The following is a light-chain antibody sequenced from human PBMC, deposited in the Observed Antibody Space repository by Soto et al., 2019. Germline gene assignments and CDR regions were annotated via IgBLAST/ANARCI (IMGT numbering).Light chain of an antibody. CDR1: SSDVGSYDL. V-gene: IGLV2-23*01. J-gene: IGLJ2*01. CDR3: CSYAGSSSYVV. Sequence: QSVLTQPASVSGSPGQSITISCTGTSSDVGSYDLVSWYQQYPGKAPKLMIYAGSKRPSGVSNRFSGSKSGNTASLTISGLQAEDEADYHCCSYAGSSSYVVFGGGTKLTVL. CDR2: AGS.